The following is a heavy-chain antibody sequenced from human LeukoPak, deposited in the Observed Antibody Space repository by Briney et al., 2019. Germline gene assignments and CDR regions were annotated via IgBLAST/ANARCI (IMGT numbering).Heavy chain of an antibody. CDR3: ARGRRMITFGGVIAKNWFDP. D-gene: IGHD3-16*02. CDR2: INHSGGT. CDR1: GGSFSGYY. V-gene: IGHV4-34*01. Sequence: NPSETLSLTCAVYGGSFSGYYWSLIRQPPGKGLEWIGEINHSGGTNYNPSLKSRVTISVDTSKNQFSLKLSSVTAADTAVYYCARGRRMITFGGVIAKNWFDPWGQGTLVTVSS. J-gene: IGHJ5*02.